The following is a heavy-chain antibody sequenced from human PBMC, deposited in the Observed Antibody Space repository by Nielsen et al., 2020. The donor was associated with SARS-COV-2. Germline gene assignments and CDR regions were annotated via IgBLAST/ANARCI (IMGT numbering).Heavy chain of an antibody. V-gene: IGHV3-74*01. Sequence: GESLKISCAASGFTFSSYWMHWVRQAPGKGLVWVSRINSDGSSTSYADSVKGRFTISRDNAKNTLYLQMNSLRAEDTAVYYCARDTDYYGSGWMDVWGQGTTVTVSS. J-gene: IGHJ6*02. CDR3: ARDTDYYGSGWMDV. CDR2: INSDGSST. CDR1: GFTFSSYW. D-gene: IGHD3-10*01.